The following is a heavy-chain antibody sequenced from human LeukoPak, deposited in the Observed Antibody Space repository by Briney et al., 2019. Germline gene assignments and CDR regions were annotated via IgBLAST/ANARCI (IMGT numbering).Heavy chain of an antibody. D-gene: IGHD3-10*01. Sequence: GGSLRLSCAASGFTVSNNYMSWVRQAPGKGLEWVSVTYSGGSTNYADSVKGRFTVSRDTSKNTLYLQMNSLRAEDTAVYYCAKGLWFGEYYYFDYWGQGTLVTVSS. J-gene: IGHJ4*02. CDR2: TYSGGST. CDR3: AKGLWFGEYYYFDY. CDR1: GFTVSNNY. V-gene: IGHV3-66*01.